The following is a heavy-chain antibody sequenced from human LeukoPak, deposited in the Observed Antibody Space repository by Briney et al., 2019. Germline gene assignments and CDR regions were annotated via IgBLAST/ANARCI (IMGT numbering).Heavy chain of an antibody. D-gene: IGHD1-26*01. Sequence: SETLSLTCTVSGGSISSGDYYWSWLRQPPGKGLEWIGYVYYSGSTYFNPSLKSRVTISVETSKNQFSLKLSSVTAADTAVYYCARVPVYSGTYFDYWGQGTLVTVSS. CDR2: VYYSGST. J-gene: IGHJ4*02. CDR3: ARVPVYSGTYFDY. CDR1: GGSISSGDYY. V-gene: IGHV4-30-4*01.